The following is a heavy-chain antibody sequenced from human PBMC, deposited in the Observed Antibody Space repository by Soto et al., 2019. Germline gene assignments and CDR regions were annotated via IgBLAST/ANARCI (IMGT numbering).Heavy chain of an antibody. CDR2: ISGSGGST. V-gene: IGHV3-23*01. CDR3: AKDSFDYGGNDLGY. CDR1: GFTFSSYA. Sequence: PWGCLRLSCPASGFTFSSYAMSWVRQAPGKGLEWVSAISGSGGSTYYADSVKGRFTISRDNSKNTLYLQVNSLRAEGTAVHYIAKDSFDYGGNDLGYWGQGTLVTVSS. J-gene: IGHJ4*02. D-gene: IGHD4-17*01.